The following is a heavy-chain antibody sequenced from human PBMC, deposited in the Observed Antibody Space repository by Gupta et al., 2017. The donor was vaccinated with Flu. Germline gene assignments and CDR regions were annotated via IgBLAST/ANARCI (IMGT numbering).Heavy chain of an antibody. V-gene: IGHV3-21*02. CDR3: TREIAEAFDI. J-gene: IGHJ3*02. CDR2: ITPDCLYV. Sequence: EVQLVESGGGQVKPGGSLRLSCTDSEFSLNTYTVNWVRQAPGKGLEWLSSITPDCLYVFYADSVKGRFITFRDNAQKSVFLQVNSLRVDDTAIYYCTREIAEAFDIWGPGTVVTVSS. CDR1: EFSLNTYT.